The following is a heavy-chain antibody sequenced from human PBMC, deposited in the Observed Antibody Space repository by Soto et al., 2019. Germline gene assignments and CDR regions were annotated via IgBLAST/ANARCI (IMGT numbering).Heavy chain of an antibody. Sequence: SQTLSLTCVISGDSVPSNSASWNWIRQSPSRGLQWLGRVYYKSKWYEDYAVSVRSQITINPDTSKNQFSLYLNSVTPEDTAVYYCARVDIMRSSCFWFDPWGQGTLVTVSS. CDR1: GDSVPSNSAS. CDR3: ARVDIMRSSCFWFDP. CDR2: VYYKSKWYE. V-gene: IGHV6-1*01. J-gene: IGHJ5*02. D-gene: IGHD2-15*01.